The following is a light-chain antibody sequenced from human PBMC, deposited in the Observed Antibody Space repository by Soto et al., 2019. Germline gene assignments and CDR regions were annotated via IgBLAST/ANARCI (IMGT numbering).Light chain of an antibody. CDR1: KNDIGVYDF. J-gene: IGLJ1*01. V-gene: IGLV2-8*01. CDR3: KSYAGSNTYV. Sequence: HSALTQPPSASGSPGQSVTISCTGTKNDIGVYDFVSWYQHHPGKAPRLIIYEVVQRPSGVPDRFSGSKSGKTASLTVSGLQAEEEADYFCKSYAGSNTYVFGSGTKV. CDR2: EVV.